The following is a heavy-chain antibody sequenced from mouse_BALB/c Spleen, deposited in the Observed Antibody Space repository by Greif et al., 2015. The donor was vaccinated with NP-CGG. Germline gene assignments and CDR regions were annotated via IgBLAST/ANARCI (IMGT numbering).Heavy chain of an antibody. CDR1: GFNINDTY. V-gene: IGHV14-3*02. J-gene: IGHJ4*01. CDR3: ARSWRLRRRYAMDY. CDR2: IDPANGNT. Sequence: VQLQQSGAELVKPGASVKLSCTASGFNINDTYMHWVKQRPEQGLEWIGRIDPANGNTKYDPKFQGKATITADTSSNTAYLQLSSLTSEDTAVYYCARSWRLRRRYAMDYWGQGTSVTVSS. D-gene: IGHD2-4*01.